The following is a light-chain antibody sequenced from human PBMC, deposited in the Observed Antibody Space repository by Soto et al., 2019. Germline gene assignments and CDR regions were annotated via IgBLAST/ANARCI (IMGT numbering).Light chain of an antibody. CDR1: QSVRSNY. V-gene: IGKV3-20*01. Sequence: EVVLTLSPGTPSGSPRDRATLSCRASQSVRSNYLAWYQQKPGQTPGLIIYGAAGRADGIPHRFSGSGFGTDFTLTISIGGPEHFAVYVYHHYGSSSWVTVGQGTRLEIK. CDR2: GAA. CDR3: HHYGSSSWVT. J-gene: IGKJ5*01.